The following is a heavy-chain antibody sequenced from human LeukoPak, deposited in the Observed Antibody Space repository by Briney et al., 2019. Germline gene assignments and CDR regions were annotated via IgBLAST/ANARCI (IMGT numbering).Heavy chain of an antibody. V-gene: IGHV4-38-2*02. CDR3: ARDLGYSGFDWAP. D-gene: IGHD5-12*01. Sequence: SETLSLTCTVSGYSINSGHYWGWIRPPPGKRLEWIGSIYYSGNTYYNPTLKSRITISVDTSKNQFSLNLTSVTAADAAVYYCARDLGYSGFDWAPWGQGTLVTVSS. J-gene: IGHJ5*02. CDR1: GYSINSGHY. CDR2: IYYSGNT.